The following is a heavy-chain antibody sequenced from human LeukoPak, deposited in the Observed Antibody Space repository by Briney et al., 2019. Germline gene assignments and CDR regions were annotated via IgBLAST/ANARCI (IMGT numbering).Heavy chain of an antibody. CDR1: GLTFSSYA. CDR3: AKDQIPRYYYDSNGYYFDY. D-gene: IGHD3-22*01. CDR2: ISGSGGST. J-gene: IGHJ4*02. V-gene: IGHV3-23*01. Sequence: PGGSLRLSCAASGLTFSSYAMSWVRQAPGKGLEWVSAISGSGGSTYYADSVKGRFTISRDNSKNTLYLQMNSLRAEDTAVYYCAKDQIPRYYYDSNGYYFDYWGQGTLVTVSS.